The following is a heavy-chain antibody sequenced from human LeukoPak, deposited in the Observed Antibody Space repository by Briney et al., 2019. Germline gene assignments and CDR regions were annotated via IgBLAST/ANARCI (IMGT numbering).Heavy chain of an antibody. D-gene: IGHD5-24*01. Sequence: GGSLRLSCAASGFTFSSYSMNWARQAPGKGLEWVSSISSSSSYIYYADSVKGRFTISRDNAKNSLYLQMNSLRAEDTAVYYCARALDGYRSFDYWGQGALVTVSS. V-gene: IGHV3-21*01. CDR2: ISSSSSYI. J-gene: IGHJ4*02. CDR1: GFTFSSYS. CDR3: ARALDGYRSFDY.